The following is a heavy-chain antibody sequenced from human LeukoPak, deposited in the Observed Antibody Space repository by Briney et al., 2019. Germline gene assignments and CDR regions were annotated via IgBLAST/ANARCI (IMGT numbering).Heavy chain of an antibody. CDR3: ARAFALGGAMVTSYWFDP. V-gene: IGHV1-2*02. CDR1: GYTFTGYY. D-gene: IGHD5-18*01. J-gene: IGHJ5*02. Sequence: GASVKVSCTASGYTFTGYYMHWVRQAPGQGLEWMGWINPNSGGTNYAQKFQGRVTMTRATSISTAYMELSRLRSDNTAVYYCARAFALGGAMVTSYWFDPWGQGTLVTVSS. CDR2: INPNSGGT.